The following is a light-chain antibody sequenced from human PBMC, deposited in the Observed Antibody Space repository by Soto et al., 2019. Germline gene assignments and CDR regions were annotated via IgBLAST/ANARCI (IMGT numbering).Light chain of an antibody. J-gene: IGKJ1*01. CDR1: QSISSW. CDR2: DAS. Sequence: DIQMTQSPSSLSASVGDRVTITCRASQSISSWLAWYQQKPGKAPKLLIYDASSLESGVPSRFSGSGSGTEFTLTIGNLQPEDAATYYCLHDHTYPWTFGQGTKVDIK. V-gene: IGKV1-5*01. CDR3: LHDHTYPWT.